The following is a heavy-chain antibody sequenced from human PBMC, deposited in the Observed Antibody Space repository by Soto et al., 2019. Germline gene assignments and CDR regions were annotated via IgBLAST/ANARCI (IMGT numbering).Heavy chain of an antibody. D-gene: IGHD3-9*01. J-gene: IGHJ4*02. CDR3: ARVTVNNVLAGPFDY. CDR1: GYTFTSYF. Sequence: GASVKVSCKASGYTFTSYFLHWVRQASGQGLEWMGIINAGAGSTTYAQNFQGRVTMTSDTSTSTVFMELSSLRSDDTALYYCARVTVNNVLAGPFDYWGQGTLVTVSS. V-gene: IGHV1-46*03. CDR2: INAGAGST.